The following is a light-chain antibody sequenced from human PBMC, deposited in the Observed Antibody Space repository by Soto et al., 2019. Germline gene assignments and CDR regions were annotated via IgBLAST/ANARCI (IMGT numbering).Light chain of an antibody. CDR2: GAS. CDR3: QQYNDWPLS. J-gene: IGKJ4*01. Sequence: EIVMTQSPATLSVSPGERATLSCRASQSVSSNLAWYQQKPGQAPRLLIYGASTRATGIPARISGSGSGTEFTLTISSLHSEDFAVYYRQQYNDWPLSFGGGTKVEIK. CDR1: QSVSSN. V-gene: IGKV3-15*01.